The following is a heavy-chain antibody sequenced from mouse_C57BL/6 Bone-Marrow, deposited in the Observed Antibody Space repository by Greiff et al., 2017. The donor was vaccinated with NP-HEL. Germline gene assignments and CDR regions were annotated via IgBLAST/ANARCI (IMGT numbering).Heavy chain of an antibody. CDR3: ARDARAEGY. CDR1: GFTFSDFY. J-gene: IGHJ2*01. Sequence: VQLKESGGGLVQSGRSLRLSCATSGFTFSDFYMEWVRQAPGQGLEWIAASRNKANDYTTEYSASVKGRFIVSRDTSQSILYLQMNALRAEDTAIYYCARDARAEGYWGQGTTLTVSS. D-gene: IGHD3-3*01. V-gene: IGHV7-1*01. CDR2: SRNKANDYTT.